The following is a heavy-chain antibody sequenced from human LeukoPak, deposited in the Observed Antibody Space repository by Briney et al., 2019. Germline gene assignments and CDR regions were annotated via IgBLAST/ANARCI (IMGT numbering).Heavy chain of an antibody. V-gene: IGHV3-49*04. CDR1: GFTFGDHG. Sequence: GGSLRLSCTISGFTFGDHGLTWVRQAPGKGLEWIGFIKSAAYGGTPHYAASVKGRVSISRDVSKGIAYLQMNSLKTEDTAVYYCTRGDSFNYFDYWGQGTLVTVSS. J-gene: IGHJ4*02. CDR2: IKSAAYGGTP. CDR3: TRGDSFNYFDY. D-gene: IGHD2-21*02.